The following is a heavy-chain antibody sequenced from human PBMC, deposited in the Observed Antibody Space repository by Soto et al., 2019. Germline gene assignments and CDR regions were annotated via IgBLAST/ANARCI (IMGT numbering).Heavy chain of an antibody. J-gene: IGHJ6*04. CDR2: IYYSGST. D-gene: IGHD3-3*01. V-gene: IGHV4-61*01. Sequence: SETLSLTCTVSGGSVSSGSYYWTWIRQPPGRGLEWIGHIYYSGSTNYNPSLKSRVTISLDTSKNQFSLKLSSVTAADTAVYYCVRHPQRTRGMDVWGKGTTVTVAS. CDR1: GGSVSSGSYY. CDR3: VRHPQRTRGMDV.